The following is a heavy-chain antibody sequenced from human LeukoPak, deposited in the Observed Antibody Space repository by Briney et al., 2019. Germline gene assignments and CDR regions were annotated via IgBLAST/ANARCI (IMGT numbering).Heavy chain of an antibody. D-gene: IGHD2-2*03. J-gene: IGHJ5*02. CDR2: IYYSGST. Sequence: PSETLSLTCTVSGGSISSSSYYWGWIRQPPGKGLEWIGSIYYSGSTYYNPSLKSRVTISVDTSKNQFSLKLSSVTAADTAVYYXARHGPLGYCSSTSCYGVTWFDPWGQGTLVTVSS. CDR3: ARHGPLGYCSSTSCYGVTWFDP. V-gene: IGHV4-39*01. CDR1: GGSISSSSYY.